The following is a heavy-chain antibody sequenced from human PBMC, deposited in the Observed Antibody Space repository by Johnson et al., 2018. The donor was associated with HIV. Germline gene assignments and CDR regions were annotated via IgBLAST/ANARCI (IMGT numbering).Heavy chain of an antibody. J-gene: IGHJ3*02. D-gene: IGHD1-26*01. CDR2: ISGSGGST. Sequence: WVRQAPGKGLEWVSAISGSGGSTYYADSVKGRFTISRDNSKNTLYLQMNSLRAEDTAVYYCARWSTEGSDAFDIWGRWTLVTVSS. CDR3: ARWSTEGSDAFDI. V-gene: IGHV3-23*01.